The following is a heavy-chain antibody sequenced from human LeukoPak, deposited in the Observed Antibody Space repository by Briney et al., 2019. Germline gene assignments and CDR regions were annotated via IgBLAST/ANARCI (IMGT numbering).Heavy chain of an antibody. CDR3: ARGRLTPDYYYMDV. CDR1: GYTFTSYD. D-gene: IGHD4/OR15-4a*01. Sequence: ASVKVSCKASGYTFTSYDINWVRQATGQGLEWMGWMDPNSGNTGYAQKFQGRVTMTRNTSISTAYMELSSLRSEDTAVYYCARGRLTPDYYYMDVWGKGTTVTVSS. CDR2: MDPNSGNT. V-gene: IGHV1-8*01. J-gene: IGHJ6*03.